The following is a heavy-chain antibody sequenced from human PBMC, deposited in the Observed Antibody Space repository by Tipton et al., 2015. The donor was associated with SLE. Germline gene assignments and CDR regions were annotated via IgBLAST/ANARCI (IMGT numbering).Heavy chain of an antibody. Sequence: QVQLVQSGAEVKNPGASVKVSCKASGYAFTSYYVHWVRQAPGQGLEWMGLINPSDGRSTYGQQFQGRVTMTRDTSTSTVYMEMSSLRSEDTAVYFCAKDGPGPYDLWSGYYPPSALFQHWGQGTLVIVSS. J-gene: IGHJ1*01. CDR3: AKDGPGPYDLWSGYYPPSALFQH. CDR1: GYAFTSYY. D-gene: IGHD3-3*01. V-gene: IGHV1-46*01. CDR2: INPSDGRS.